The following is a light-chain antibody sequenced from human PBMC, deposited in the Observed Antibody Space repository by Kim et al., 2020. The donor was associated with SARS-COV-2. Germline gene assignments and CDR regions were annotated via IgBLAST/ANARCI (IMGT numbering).Light chain of an antibody. V-gene: IGKV3-15*01. CDR1: QSVRSN. CDR3: QQYDNSPIT. Sequence: EIVMTQSPATLSVSPGERATLFCRASQSVRSNLAWYQQKPGQAPRLLIYSTTTRATGIPTRFSGSGSGTEFTLTISSLQSEDVALYYCQQYDNSPITFGRGTRLEIK. J-gene: IGKJ5*01. CDR2: STT.